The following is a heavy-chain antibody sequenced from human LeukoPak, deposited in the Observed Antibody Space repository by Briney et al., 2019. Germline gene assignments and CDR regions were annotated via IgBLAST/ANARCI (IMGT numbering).Heavy chain of an antibody. D-gene: IGHD1-1*01. CDR2: IYSDGST. Sequence: GGSLRLSCAASGFTVSSNYMSWVRQAPGKGLEWVSLIYSDGSTYYADSVKGRFTISRDNSKNTLCLQMNSLRAEDTAVYYCARLERLDYWGQGTLVTVSS. CDR1: GFTVSSNY. V-gene: IGHV3-66*04. J-gene: IGHJ4*02. CDR3: ARLERLDY.